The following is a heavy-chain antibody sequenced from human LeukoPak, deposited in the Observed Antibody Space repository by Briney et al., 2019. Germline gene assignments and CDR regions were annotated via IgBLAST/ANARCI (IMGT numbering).Heavy chain of an antibody. V-gene: IGHV4-34*01. CDR3: ARAQALWFGKLSVPQSFDH. CDR2: INHSGRT. D-gene: IGHD3-10*01. CDR1: GESLSDYY. Sequence: SETLSLTCAVSGESLSDYYWTWIRQSPLKGLEWIGEINHSGRTYYNPSLKSLVAISVDTSKNQFSLMLTSMTAADAAVYYCARAQALWFGKLSVPQSFDHWGQGTLVTVSS. J-gene: IGHJ4*02.